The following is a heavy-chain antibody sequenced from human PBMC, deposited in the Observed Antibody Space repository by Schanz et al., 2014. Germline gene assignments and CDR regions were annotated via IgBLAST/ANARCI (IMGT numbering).Heavy chain of an antibody. J-gene: IGHJ6*02. CDR2: LYINAGST. Sequence: EVQLVESGGGLIQPGGSLRLSCAVSGFSVSTNYMSWARQAPGKGLEWISSLYINAGSTRYADSVKGRFTISRVDAKNSVHLQMNSLRAEDTAVYFCARVLGSEALRNFDWTDYNYYGMDVWGQGTTVTVSS. CDR3: ARVLGSEALRNFDWTDYNYYGMDV. CDR1: GFSVSTNY. V-gene: IGHV3-53*01. D-gene: IGHD3-9*01.